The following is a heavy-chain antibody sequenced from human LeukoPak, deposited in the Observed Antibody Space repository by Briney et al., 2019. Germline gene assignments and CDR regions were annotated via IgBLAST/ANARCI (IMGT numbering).Heavy chain of an antibody. CDR2: INPNSGDT. V-gene: IGHV1-2*02. D-gene: IGHD2-15*01. J-gene: IGHJ4*02. CDR1: GYAFTAYY. Sequence: GASVQVSCKASGYAFTAYYMHWVRQAPGQGLEWMGWINPNSGDTLYAQKFQGRVTMTRDTSISTAYMELSRLRSDDTAVYYCARDRGYCSGTSCLLYDYWGQGTLVTVSS. CDR3: ARDRGYCSGTSCLLYDY.